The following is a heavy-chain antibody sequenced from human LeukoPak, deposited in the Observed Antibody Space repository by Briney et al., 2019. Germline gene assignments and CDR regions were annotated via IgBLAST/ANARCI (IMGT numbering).Heavy chain of an antibody. V-gene: IGHV3-30*18. D-gene: IGHD3-22*01. J-gene: IGHJ3*02. Sequence: GGPLTLSCAASGFRFSSYGIHWVRQPPGKGLEWVAVISYYGSNKYYADSVKGRFTISRDNSKNTLYLQMNSLRAEDTAVYYCAKDRSTYYYDSSGYYPDAFDIWGQGTMVTVSS. CDR3: AKDRSTYYYDSSGYYPDAFDI. CDR2: ISYYGSNK. CDR1: GFRFSSYG.